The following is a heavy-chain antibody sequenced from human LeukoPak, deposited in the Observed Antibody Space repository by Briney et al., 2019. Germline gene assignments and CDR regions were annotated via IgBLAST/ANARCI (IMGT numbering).Heavy chain of an antibody. CDR2: ISGSGGST. V-gene: IGHV3-23*01. J-gene: IGHJ6*02. Sequence: PGGSLRLSCAASGFTFSSYAMSWVRQAPGEGLEWVSAISGSGGSTYYADSVKGRFTISRDNSKNTLYLQMNSLRAEDTAVYYCAVGWHHYYYGMDVWGQGTTVTVSS. CDR1: GFTFSSYA. D-gene: IGHD6-19*01. CDR3: AVGWHHYYYGMDV.